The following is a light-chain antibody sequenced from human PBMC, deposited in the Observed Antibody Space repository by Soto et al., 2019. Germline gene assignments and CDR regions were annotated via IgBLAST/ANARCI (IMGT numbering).Light chain of an antibody. Sequence: QMTQSASSLSASVGDRVTITCRASQGFSNYLAWYQQKPGEVPKLLISGATTLQPGVPSRFSGTVYGTHFTLSISSLQPEDAAYYYCQKYNTAPLTFGGGTKVDIK. V-gene: IGKV1-27*01. CDR3: QKYNTAPLT. CDR2: GAT. J-gene: IGKJ4*01. CDR1: QGFSNY.